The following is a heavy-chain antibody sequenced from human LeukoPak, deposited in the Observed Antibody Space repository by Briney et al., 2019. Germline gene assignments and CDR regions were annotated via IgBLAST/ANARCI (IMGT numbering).Heavy chain of an antibody. CDR2: IYYSGST. J-gene: IGHJ4*02. CDR3: ARGCSGGSCYADFDY. V-gene: IGHV4-59*08. Sequence: SETLSLTCTVSGGSISSYYWSWIRQPPGKGLEWIGYIYYSGSTNYNPSLKSRVTISVDTSENQFSLKLSSVTAADTAVYYCARGCSGGSCYADFDYWGQGTLVTVSS. CDR1: GGSISSYY. D-gene: IGHD2-15*01.